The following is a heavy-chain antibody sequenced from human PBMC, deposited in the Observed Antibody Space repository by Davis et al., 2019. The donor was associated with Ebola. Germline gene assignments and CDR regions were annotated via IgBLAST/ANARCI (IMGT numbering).Heavy chain of an antibody. CDR1: GFIFSSYV. CDR2: LGTSADT. V-gene: IGHV3-23*01. CDR3: AKRGGFGELLPDY. D-gene: IGHD3-10*01. J-gene: IGHJ4*02. Sequence: SLNIPCAASGFIFSSYVMSSVRQAPGKGLEWVSTLGTSADTYYADSVKGRFTISRDNSKNTLFLQMNNLRAEDTAVYYCAKRGGFGELLPDYWGQGTLVTVSS.